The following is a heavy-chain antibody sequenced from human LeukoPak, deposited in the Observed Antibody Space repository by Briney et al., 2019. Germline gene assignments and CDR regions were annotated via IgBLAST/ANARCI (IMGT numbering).Heavy chain of an antibody. V-gene: IGHV1-69*13. D-gene: IGHD3-10*01. Sequence: SVKVSCKASGGTFSSYVISWVRQAPGQGLEWMGGIIPGFGTANYAQKFQGTVTITADVSATTVYMVLNSPRSEDTAVYYCAREPEPAITMVRGEVFDIWGQGTMVIVSS. CDR1: GGTFSSYV. CDR3: AREPEPAITMVRGEVFDI. CDR2: IIPGFGTA. J-gene: IGHJ3*02.